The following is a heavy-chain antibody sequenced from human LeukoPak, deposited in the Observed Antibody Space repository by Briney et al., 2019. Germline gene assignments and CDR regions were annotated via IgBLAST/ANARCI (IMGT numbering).Heavy chain of an antibody. V-gene: IGHV4-39*07. CDR1: GSSISSSYYY. Sequence: PSETLSLTCTVSGSSISSSYYYWGWIRQPPGKGLEWIASIYYTGTTYYNPSLKSRVTMSVDTSKNQFSLKLSSVTAADTAVYFCAREDYDSSGYYSAFDPWGQGTPVTVSS. J-gene: IGHJ5*02. CDR3: AREDYDSSGYYSAFDP. CDR2: IYYTGTT. D-gene: IGHD3-22*01.